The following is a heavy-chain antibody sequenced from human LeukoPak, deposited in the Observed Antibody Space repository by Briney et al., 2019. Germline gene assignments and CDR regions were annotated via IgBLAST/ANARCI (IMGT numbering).Heavy chain of an antibody. CDR2: ISTSGST. Sequence: PSETLSLTCAVYGGSFSGYYWNWIRQPPGKGLESIGHISTSGSTNYNPSLKSRVTMSVDTSKNQFSLKLSSVTAADTAVYYCARVRYSDGSVLTRKRSYYFDYWGQGTLVTVSS. J-gene: IGHJ4*02. V-gene: IGHV4-59*10. D-gene: IGHD3-22*01. CDR3: ARVRYSDGSVLTRKRSYYFDY. CDR1: GGSFSGYY.